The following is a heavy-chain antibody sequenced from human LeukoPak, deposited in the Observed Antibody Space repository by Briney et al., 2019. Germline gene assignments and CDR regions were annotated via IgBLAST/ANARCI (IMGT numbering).Heavy chain of an antibody. CDR3: TSATVTSGTDY. V-gene: IGHV3-49*04. CDR1: GFTVSTNY. Sequence: GGSLRLSCAASGFTVSTNYMSWVRQAPGKGLEWVGFIRSKAYGGTTEYAASVKGRFTISRDDSKSIAYLQMNSLKTEDTAVYYCTSATVTSGTDYWGQGTLVTVSS. D-gene: IGHD4-17*01. CDR2: IRSKAYGGTT. J-gene: IGHJ4*02.